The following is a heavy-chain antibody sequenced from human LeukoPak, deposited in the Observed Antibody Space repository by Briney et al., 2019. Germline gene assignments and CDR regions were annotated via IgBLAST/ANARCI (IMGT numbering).Heavy chain of an antibody. J-gene: IGHJ6*02. D-gene: IGHD3-22*01. CDR2: ISGGGGST. CDR3: AKRAYYYDSTGDYYYYYGMDV. CDR1: GFTFSSYA. Sequence: PGGSLRLSCAASGFTFSSYAMSWVRQAPGKGLEGVSTISGGGGSTFYADSVKGRFTISRDNSKNTLYLQMNSLRAEDTAVYYCAKRAYYYDSTGDYYYYYGMDVWGQGTTVTVSS. V-gene: IGHV3-23*01.